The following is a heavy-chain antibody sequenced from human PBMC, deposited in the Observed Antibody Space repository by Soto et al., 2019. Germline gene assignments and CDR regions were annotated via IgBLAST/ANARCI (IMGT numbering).Heavy chain of an antibody. D-gene: IGHD3-10*01. Sequence: EEQLVESGGGLVQPGGSLRLSCAASGLTFSSYWMHWVRQAPGKGLVWVSRIKRGGSDTSYAGSGKGRFTISRENAKSILYLQMNSLRAEDTAVYYCARDDGTGTYYTPSWGQGTLVTVSS. J-gene: IGHJ5*02. CDR1: GLTFSSYW. CDR3: ARDDGTGTYYTPS. CDR2: IKRGGSDT. V-gene: IGHV3-74*01.